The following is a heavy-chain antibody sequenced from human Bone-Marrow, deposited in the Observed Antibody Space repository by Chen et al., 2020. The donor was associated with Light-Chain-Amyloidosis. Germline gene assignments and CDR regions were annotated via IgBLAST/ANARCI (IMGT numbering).Heavy chain of an antibody. Sequence: EVQLEQSGPEVKKPGESLKIPCKGSGYTFPNYWSGWVRQMPGQGLEWMGVIYPDDSDARYSPSFEGQVTISADKSITTAYLQWRGLKASDTAMYYCARRRDGYNFDYWGQGTLVTVSS. D-gene: IGHD5-12*01. CDR3: ARRRDGYNFDY. CDR1: GYTFPNYW. J-gene: IGHJ4*02. V-gene: IGHV5-51*01. CDR2: IYPDDSDA.